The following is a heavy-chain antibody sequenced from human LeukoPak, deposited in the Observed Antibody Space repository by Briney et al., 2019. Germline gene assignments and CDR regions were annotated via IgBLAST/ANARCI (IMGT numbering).Heavy chain of an antibody. Sequence: GRSLRLSCAASGFTFDDYAMHWVRRAPGKGLEWVSGISWNSGSIGYADSVKGRFTISRDNAKNSLYLQMNSLRAEDTALYYCAKGSDYDSSGFNWFDPWGQGTLVTVSS. J-gene: IGHJ5*02. V-gene: IGHV3-9*01. D-gene: IGHD3-22*01. CDR3: AKGSDYDSSGFNWFDP. CDR1: GFTFDDYA. CDR2: ISWNSGSI.